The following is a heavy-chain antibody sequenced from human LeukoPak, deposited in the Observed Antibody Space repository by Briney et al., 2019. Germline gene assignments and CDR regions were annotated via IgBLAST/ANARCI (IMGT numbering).Heavy chain of an antibody. J-gene: IGHJ2*01. CDR3: ATDGNFDL. D-gene: IGHD1-26*01. Sequence: SETLSLTCTVSGDSISSGTYYWSWIRQPAGKGLEWIGYISYSGSTSYNPSLRSRVTISVDTSKNQFSLKLSSVTAADTAVYYCATDGNFDLWGRGTLVTVSS. V-gene: IGHV4-61*10. CDR1: GDSISSGTYY. CDR2: ISYSGST.